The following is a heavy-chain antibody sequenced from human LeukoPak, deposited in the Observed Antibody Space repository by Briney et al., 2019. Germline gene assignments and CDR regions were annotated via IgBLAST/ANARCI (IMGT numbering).Heavy chain of an antibody. CDR2: ISAYNGNT. Sequence: ASVKVSCKASGYTFTSYGISWVRQARGQGLEWMGWISAYNGNTNYPQKLQGRVTLTTDTSTSSAYMELRSLRSDDTAVYYCARDLLEDYYGSGSYYTTFDYWGQGTLVTVSS. D-gene: IGHD3-10*01. CDR3: ARDLLEDYYGSGSYYTTFDY. CDR1: GYTFTSYG. J-gene: IGHJ4*02. V-gene: IGHV1-18*01.